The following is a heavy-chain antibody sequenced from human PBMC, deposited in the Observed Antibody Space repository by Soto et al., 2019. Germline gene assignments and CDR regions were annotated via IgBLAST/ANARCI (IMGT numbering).Heavy chain of an antibody. V-gene: IGHV1-24*01. CDR3: ATDPRDSSGYSKYYFDY. J-gene: IGHJ4*02. CDR1: GYTLTELS. CDR2: FDPEDGET. Sequence: ASVKVSCKVSGYTLTELSMHWVRQAPGKGLEWMGGFDPEDGETIYAQKFQGRVTMTEDTSTDTAYMELSSLRSEDTAVYYCATDPRDSSGYSKYYFDYCGQGTLVTVSS. D-gene: IGHD3-22*01.